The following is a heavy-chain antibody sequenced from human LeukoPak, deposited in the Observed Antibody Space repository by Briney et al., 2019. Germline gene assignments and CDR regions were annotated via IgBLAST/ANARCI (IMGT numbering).Heavy chain of an antibody. CDR3: ARGGRRYYDILTGYPPYYYYYMDV. CDR2: INPNSGGT. Sequence: ASVKVSCKASGYTFTGYYMHWVRQAPGQGLEWMGWINPNSGGTNYAQKFQGRVTMTRDTSISTAYMGLSRLRSDDTAVYYCARGGRRYYDILTGYPPYYYYYMDVWGKGTTVTVSS. V-gene: IGHV1-2*02. CDR1: GYTFTGYY. D-gene: IGHD3-9*01. J-gene: IGHJ6*03.